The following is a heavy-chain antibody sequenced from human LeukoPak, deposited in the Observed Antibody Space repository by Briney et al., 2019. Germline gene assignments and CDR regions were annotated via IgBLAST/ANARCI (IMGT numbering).Heavy chain of an antibody. CDR1: GDTFTRNW. CDR2: INPTGDYT. Sequence: ASVKVSCKTSGDTFTRNWMHWIRQAPGQGLEWMGVINPTGDYTMYAQKFQGRVIVTRDMSSNTDYMELGSIRSDDTAVYYGARDHSIDDKSSWLDPWGQGTLVTVSS. D-gene: IGHD1-1*01. CDR3: ARDHSIDDKSSWLDP. J-gene: IGHJ5*02. V-gene: IGHV1-46*01.